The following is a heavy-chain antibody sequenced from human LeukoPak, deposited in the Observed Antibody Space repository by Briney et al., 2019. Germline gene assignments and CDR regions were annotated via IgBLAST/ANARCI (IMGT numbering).Heavy chain of an antibody. CDR2: IYSGGST. D-gene: IGHD3-10*01. V-gene: IGHV3-53*01. Sequence: GGSLRLSCAASGVILSSNYMSWGRQAPGKGLGWGSVIYSGGSTYYADSVKGGFTISRDNSKSTLYLQMNSLRAEDTAVYYCARDSSLVYYSPGSYWGQGTLVTVSS. CDR1: GVILSSNY. CDR3: ARDSSLVYYSPGSY. J-gene: IGHJ4*01.